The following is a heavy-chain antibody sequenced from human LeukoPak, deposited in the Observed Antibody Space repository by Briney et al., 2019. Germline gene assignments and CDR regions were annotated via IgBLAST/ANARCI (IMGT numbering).Heavy chain of an antibody. D-gene: IGHD3-3*01. CDR3: ARLPGFWSGYVYWYFDL. CDR2: IYYSGST. J-gene: IGHJ2*01. Sequence: SETLSLTCAVSNYSINSGYYWGWIRQPPGQGLEWIGSIYYSGSTYYNPSLKSRVTISVDTSKNQFSLKLSSVTAADTAVYYCARLPGFWSGYVYWYFDLWGRGTLVTVSS. V-gene: IGHV4-38-2*01. CDR1: NYSINSGYY.